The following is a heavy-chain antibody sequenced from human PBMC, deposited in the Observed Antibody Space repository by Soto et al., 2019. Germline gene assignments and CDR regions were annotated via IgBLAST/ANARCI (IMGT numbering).Heavy chain of an antibody. J-gene: IGHJ3*02. V-gene: IGHV1-2*04. D-gene: IGHD6-19*01. CDR2: INPNSGGT. CDR1: GYTFTDYY. Sequence: AAVEVCCKASGYTFTDYYMHWVRQAPGQGLEWMGWINPNSGGTNYAQKFQGWVTMARDTPISTAYMELSRLRSDDTAVYYCARWLVPLDAFDIWGQGAMVTVSS. CDR3: ARWLVPLDAFDI.